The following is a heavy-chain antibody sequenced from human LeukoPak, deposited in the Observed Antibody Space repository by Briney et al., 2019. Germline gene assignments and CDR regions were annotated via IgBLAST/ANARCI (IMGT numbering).Heavy chain of an antibody. V-gene: IGHV3-33*08. CDR2: IWYDGSNK. D-gene: IGHD3-22*01. CDR1: GFTFSSYG. Sequence: GGSLRLSCAASGFTFSSYGMHWVRQAPGKGLEWVAVIWYDGSNKYYADSVKGRFTISRDNAKNSLYLQMNSLRAEDTAVYYCAREGYYYDSSGYYYRFDYWGQGTLVTVSS. J-gene: IGHJ4*02. CDR3: AREGYYYDSSGYYYRFDY.